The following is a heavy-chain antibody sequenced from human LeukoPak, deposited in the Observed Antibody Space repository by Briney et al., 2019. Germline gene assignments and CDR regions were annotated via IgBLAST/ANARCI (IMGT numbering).Heavy chain of an antibody. CDR1: GFTFSSFS. V-gene: IGHV3-23*01. Sequence: GGSLRLSCPASGFTFSSFSMSWVRQAPGKGLEWVSAISGSGGDTLYADSVKGRFTISRDNSKNTLHLQMNSLRAEDTAVYYCAKCRTTCYANGFDFWGQGTKVTVSS. CDR3: AKCRTTCYANGFDF. D-gene: IGHD2-2*01. J-gene: IGHJ3*01. CDR2: ISGSGGDT.